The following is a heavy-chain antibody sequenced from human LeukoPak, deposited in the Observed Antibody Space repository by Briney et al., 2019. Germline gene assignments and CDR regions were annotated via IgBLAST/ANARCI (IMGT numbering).Heavy chain of an antibody. J-gene: IGHJ4*02. V-gene: IGHV3-7*01. Sequence: PGGSLRLSCVASGFTFSSYWMSWVRQAPGKGLEWVANIKQDGSEKYYVDSVKGRFTISRDNAKNSLYLQMNSLRAEDTAVYYCARDFTYGDYVDYWGQGTLVTVSS. D-gene: IGHD4-17*01. CDR1: GFTFSSYW. CDR2: IKQDGSEK. CDR3: ARDFTYGDYVDY.